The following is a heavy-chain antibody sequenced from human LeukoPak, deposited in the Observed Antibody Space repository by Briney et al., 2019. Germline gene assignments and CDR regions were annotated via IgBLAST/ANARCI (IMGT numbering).Heavy chain of an antibody. CDR2: IHPSTGNP. Sequence: ASVKVSYKASAYTFTGYYMHWVRQAPGQGLDWMGWIHPSTGNPAYAQGFTGRFVFSLDTSVSTTYLQISSLKAEDTAVYFCARAFQSLGGLSLPDYWGQGTLVTVSS. CDR3: ARAFQSLGGLSLPDY. CDR1: AYTFTGYY. V-gene: IGHV7-4-1*02. D-gene: IGHD3-16*02. J-gene: IGHJ4*02.